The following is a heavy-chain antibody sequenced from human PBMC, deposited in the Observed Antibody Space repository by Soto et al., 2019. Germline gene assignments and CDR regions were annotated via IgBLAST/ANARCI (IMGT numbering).Heavy chain of an antibody. CDR2: ISGSGGST. CDR1: GFTFSSYA. D-gene: IGHD6-13*01. V-gene: IGHV3-23*01. Sequence: GGSLRLSCAASGFTFSSYAMSWVRQAPGKGLEWVSAISGSGGSTYYADSVKGRFTISRDNSKNTLYLQMNSLRAEDTAVYYCARVPGTRILISSAGQSNYFYYSGQGYLVTVSS. J-gene: IGHJ4*02. CDR3: ARVPGTRILISSAGQSNYFYY.